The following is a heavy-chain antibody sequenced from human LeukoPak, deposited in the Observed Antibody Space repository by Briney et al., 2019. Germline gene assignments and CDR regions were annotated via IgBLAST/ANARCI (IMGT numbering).Heavy chain of an antibody. Sequence: GGSLRLSCAASGFTFSNYAMTWVRQSPGKGLEWVSIIRSNGDGTYYADSVKGRFTISRDNSKNTLYLQMNSLRAEDTAVYYCAKVTYSSGSRVDYWGQGNLVSVSS. CDR3: AKVTYSSGSRVDY. V-gene: IGHV3-23*01. CDR2: IRSNGDGT. CDR1: GFTFSNYA. D-gene: IGHD6-19*01. J-gene: IGHJ4*02.